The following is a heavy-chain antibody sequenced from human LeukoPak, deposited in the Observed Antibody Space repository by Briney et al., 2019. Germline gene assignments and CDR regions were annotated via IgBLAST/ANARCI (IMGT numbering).Heavy chain of an antibody. V-gene: IGHV3-30-3*01. D-gene: IGHD3-22*01. CDR2: ISYDGSNK. CDR3: ARGNYDSSGYYYSAFDY. CDR1: GFTFSSYA. J-gene: IGHJ4*02. Sequence: GGSLRLSCAASGFTFSSYAMHWVRQAPGKGLEWVAVISYDGSNKYYADSVKGRFTISRDNSKNTLYLQMNSLRAEDTAVYYCARGNYDSSGYYYSAFDYWGQETLVTVSS.